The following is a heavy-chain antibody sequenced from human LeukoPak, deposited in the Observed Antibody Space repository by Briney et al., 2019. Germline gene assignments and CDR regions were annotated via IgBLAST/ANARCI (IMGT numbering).Heavy chain of an antibody. CDR1: GFTVSSNS. D-gene: IGHD2-2*01. Sequence: GGSLRLSCTVSGFTVSSNSMSWVRQAPGKGLEWVSFIYSGSTHYSDSVKGRFTISRDNAKNSLYLQMNSLRAEDTAVYYCARVGVFSSSWLLYWGQGTLVTVSS. CDR3: ARVGVFSSSWLLY. V-gene: IGHV3-53*01. CDR2: IYSGST. J-gene: IGHJ4*02.